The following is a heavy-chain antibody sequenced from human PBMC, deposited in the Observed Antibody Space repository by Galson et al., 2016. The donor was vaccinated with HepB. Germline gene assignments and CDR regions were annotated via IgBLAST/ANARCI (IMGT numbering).Heavy chain of an antibody. V-gene: IGHV3-30*18. CDR1: GFTFSDHY. J-gene: IGHJ4*02. D-gene: IGHD2/OR15-2a*01. Sequence: SLRLSCAASGFTFSDHYMSWVRQAPGKGLEWVAADSMDGRRKFYADSVKGRFTISRDNSNNMLFLQMSSLRPDDTAVYYCAKRHEYCPPVGCSVDYWGQGTLVSVSS. CDR2: DSMDGRRK. CDR3: AKRHEYCPPVGCSVDY.